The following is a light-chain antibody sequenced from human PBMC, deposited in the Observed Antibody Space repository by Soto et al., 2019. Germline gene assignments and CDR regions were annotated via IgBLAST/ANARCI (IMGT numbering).Light chain of an antibody. Sequence: QSALTQPPSASGSPGRSVTISYSGTSSDVGDSNSVSWYQQHPGKAPKLIIYEVTKRPSGVPDRFSGSKSANAASLTVSGLQAEDEADYYCSSYAGSNIWVFGGGTKLTVL. V-gene: IGLV2-8*01. CDR3: SSYAGSNIWV. J-gene: IGLJ3*02. CDR2: EVT. CDR1: SSDVGDSNS.